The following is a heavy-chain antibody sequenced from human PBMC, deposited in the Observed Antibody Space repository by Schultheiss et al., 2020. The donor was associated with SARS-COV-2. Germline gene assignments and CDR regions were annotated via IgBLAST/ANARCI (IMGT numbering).Heavy chain of an antibody. CDR2: INSDGSST. J-gene: IGHJ6*02. D-gene: IGHD3-10*01. CDR1: GFTFSSYD. V-gene: IGHV3-74*01. CDR3: ARDLGWFGGYYYYGMDV. Sequence: GGSLRLSCAASGFTFSSYDMHWVRQATGKGLVWVSRINSDGSSTSYADSVKGRFTISRDNAKNSLYLQMNSLRAEDTAVYYCARDLGWFGGYYYYGMDVWGQGTTVTVSS.